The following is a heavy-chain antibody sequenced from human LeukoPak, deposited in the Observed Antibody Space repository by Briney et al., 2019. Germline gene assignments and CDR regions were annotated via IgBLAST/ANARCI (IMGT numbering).Heavy chain of an antibody. CDR1: GGSFSGYY. V-gene: IGHV4-34*01. D-gene: IGHD6-19*01. CDR2: INHSGST. CDR3: ARHVSKQWLVFNWFDP. J-gene: IGHJ5*02. Sequence: SETLSLTCAVYGGSFSGYYWSWIRQPPGKGLEWIGEINHSGSTNYNPSLKSRVTISVDTSKNQFSLKLSSVTAADTAVYYCARHVSKQWLVFNWFDPWGQGTLVTVSS.